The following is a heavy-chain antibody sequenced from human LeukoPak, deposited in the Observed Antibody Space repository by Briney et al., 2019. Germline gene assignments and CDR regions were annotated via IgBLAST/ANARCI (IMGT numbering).Heavy chain of an antibody. CDR3: ARGGGKQQLVQAYGAFDI. Sequence: SVKVSCKASGGTFSSYAISWVRQAPGQGLEWIGGIIPIFGTANYAQKFQGRVTITADESTSTAYMELSSLRSEDTAVYYCARGGGKQQLVQAYGAFDIWGQGTMVTVSS. CDR1: GGTFSSYA. D-gene: IGHD6-13*01. V-gene: IGHV1-69*13. J-gene: IGHJ3*02. CDR2: IIPIFGTA.